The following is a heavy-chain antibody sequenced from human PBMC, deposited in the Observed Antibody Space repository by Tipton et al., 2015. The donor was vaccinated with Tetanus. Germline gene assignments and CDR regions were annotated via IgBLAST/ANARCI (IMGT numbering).Heavy chain of an antibody. CDR1: GGSISYYY. J-gene: IGHJ2*01. CDR3: ARGGLCVGPACAGISPLLDV. D-gene: IGHD2-15*01. CDR2: IYYNGST. Sequence: TLSLTCSVSGGSISYYYWSWIRQSPGKGLEWIGHIYYNGSTKYNPSLKSRVTVSLDTSKKHFSLRLSSVTAADTAVYYCARGGLCVGPACAGISPLLDVWGRGILVTVSS. V-gene: IGHV4-59*01.